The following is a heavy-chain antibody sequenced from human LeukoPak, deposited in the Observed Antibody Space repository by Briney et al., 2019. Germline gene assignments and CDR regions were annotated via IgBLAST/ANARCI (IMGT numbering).Heavy chain of an antibody. Sequence: GGSLRLSCVASGFTFTYYDLNWVRRTPGKGLEWVSYISSSSTTIYYADSVKGRFTISRDNAKNSLYLQMNSLRAEDTAVYYCAYYHSSGYYAFDVWGQGTMVTVSS. CDR1: GFTFTYYD. D-gene: IGHD3-22*01. CDR3: AYYHSSGYYAFDV. V-gene: IGHV3-48*01. J-gene: IGHJ3*01. CDR2: ISSSSTTI.